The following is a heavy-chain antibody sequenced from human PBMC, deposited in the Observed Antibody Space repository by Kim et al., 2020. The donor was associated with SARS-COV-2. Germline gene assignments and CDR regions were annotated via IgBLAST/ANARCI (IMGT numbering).Heavy chain of an antibody. Sequence: ASVKVSCKASGYTFTNYAIHWVRQAPGQSLEWMGWINIDNNNIKYSQTFQGRITITRDTSASTAYMELTSLTSEDTAVYHCARSDHVLRFLEWLIYPMDVWGHASTVTVSS. J-gene: IGHJ6*02. CDR2: INIDNNNI. CDR3: ARSDHVLRFLEWLIYPMDV. CDR1: GYTFTNYA. V-gene: IGHV1-3*04. D-gene: IGHD3-3*01.